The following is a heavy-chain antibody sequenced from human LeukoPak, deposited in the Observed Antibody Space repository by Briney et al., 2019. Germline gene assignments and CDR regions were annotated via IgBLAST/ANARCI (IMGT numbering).Heavy chain of an antibody. V-gene: IGHV3-33*01. Sequence: PGRSLRLSCAASXFXXSXYGMHWVXXXPXXXXEWVAVIWYDGSNKYYADSVKGRFTIXRDNSKNTLYLQMNSLRAEDTAVXXCASSTITATLDYWGQGTLVTVSS. CDR1: XFXXSXYG. CDR2: IWYDGSNK. J-gene: IGHJ4*02. CDR3: ASSTITATLDY. D-gene: IGHD5-24*01.